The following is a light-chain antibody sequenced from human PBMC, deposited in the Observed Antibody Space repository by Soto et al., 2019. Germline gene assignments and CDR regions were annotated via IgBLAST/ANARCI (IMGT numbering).Light chain of an antibody. J-gene: IGLJ1*01. CDR3: IAYTGSSTSYV. CDR1: SSHVGSYDH. CDR2: EVS. Sequence: QSALTQPASVSGTPGQSITISCSGTSSHVGSYDHVAWYQQFPGKTPKLTIYEVSNRPSGVSSRFSGSKSGNTASLTISGLQAEDEADYYCIAYTGSSTSYVFGTGTKVTVL. V-gene: IGLV2-14*01.